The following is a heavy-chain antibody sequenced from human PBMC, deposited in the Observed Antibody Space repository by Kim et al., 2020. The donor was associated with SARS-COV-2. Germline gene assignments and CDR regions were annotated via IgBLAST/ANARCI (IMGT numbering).Heavy chain of an antibody. J-gene: IGHJ4*02. CDR3: ARDLLGYSSGGWPY. Sequence: GGSLRLSCAASGFTFSSYAMHWVRQAPGKGLEWVAVISYDGSNKYYADSVKGRFTISRDNSKNTLYLQMNSLRAEDTAVYYCARDLLGYSSGGWPYWGQG. D-gene: IGHD6-19*01. CDR2: ISYDGSNK. CDR1: GFTFSSYA. V-gene: IGHV3-30*04.